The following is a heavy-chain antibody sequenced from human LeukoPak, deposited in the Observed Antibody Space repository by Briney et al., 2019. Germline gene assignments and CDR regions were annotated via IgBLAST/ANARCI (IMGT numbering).Heavy chain of an antibody. V-gene: IGHV3-30*04. Sequence: QPGGTLRLSCAASGFTFSSYAMHWVRQAPGKGLEWVAVISYDGSNKYYADSVKGRFTISRDNSKNTLYLQMNSLRAEDTAVYYCAREYATGTFDYWGQGTLVTVSS. CDR1: GFTFSSYA. D-gene: IGHD1-1*01. J-gene: IGHJ4*02. CDR2: ISYDGSNK. CDR3: AREYATGTFDY.